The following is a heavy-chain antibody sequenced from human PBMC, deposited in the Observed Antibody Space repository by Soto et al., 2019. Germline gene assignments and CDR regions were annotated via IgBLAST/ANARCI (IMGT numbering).Heavy chain of an antibody. V-gene: IGHV4-30-2*01. J-gene: IGHJ6*03. Sequence: QLQLRESGSGLLKPSQTLSLTCAVSGGSISSGGDSLSWVRQPPGKGLEWIGHIYPSGSAIYKPSLTSLLTRSVDRSKNQFSLQITSVPAADTSVYYCARALHGGNSPFEYYNMDVGGQGTTVTGSS. CDR3: ARALHGGNSPFEYYNMDV. CDR1: GGSISSGGDS. CDR2: IYPSGSA. D-gene: IGHD2-21*01.